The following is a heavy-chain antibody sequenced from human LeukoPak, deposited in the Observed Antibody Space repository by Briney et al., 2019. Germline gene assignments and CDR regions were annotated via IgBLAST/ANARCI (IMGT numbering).Heavy chain of an antibody. D-gene: IGHD3-10*01. V-gene: IGHV3-7*01. CDR1: GFTVSNNY. CDR2: IKQDGSEK. CDR3: ARDFGGSPYGSGRADY. J-gene: IGHJ4*02. Sequence: GGSLRLSCAASGFTVSNNYMNWVRQAPGKGLEWVANIKQDGSEKYYVDSVKGRFTISRDNAKNSLYLQMNSLRAEDTAVYYCARDFGGSPYGSGRADYWGQGTLVTVSS.